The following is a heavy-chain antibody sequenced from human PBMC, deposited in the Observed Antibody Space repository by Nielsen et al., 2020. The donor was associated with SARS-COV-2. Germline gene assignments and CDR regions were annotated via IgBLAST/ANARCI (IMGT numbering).Heavy chain of an antibody. CDR1: GFSFSSYA. Sequence: GGSLRLSCVASGFSFSSYAMNWVRQAPGKGPEWVSTTSGSGGRTYYADSVKGRFTISRDNSKNTLYLQMNSLRAEDTAVYYCAGGYAGFDYWGQGTLVTVSS. J-gene: IGHJ4*02. CDR3: AGGYAGFDY. D-gene: IGHD5-12*01. CDR2: TSGSGGRT. V-gene: IGHV3-23*01.